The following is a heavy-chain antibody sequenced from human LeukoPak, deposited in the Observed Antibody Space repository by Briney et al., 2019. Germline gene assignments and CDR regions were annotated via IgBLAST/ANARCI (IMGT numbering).Heavy chain of an antibody. V-gene: IGHV4-4*07. J-gene: IGHJ3*02. D-gene: IGHD2-2*02. CDR1: GGSISSYY. Sequence: SETLSLTCTVSGGSISSYYWSWIRQPAGKGLEWIGRIYTSGSTNYNPSLKSRVTMSVDTSKNQFSLKLSSVTAADTAVYYCARDGARVGPYQLLYRARGDAFDIWGQGTMVTVSS. CDR2: IYTSGST. CDR3: ARDGARVGPYQLLYRARGDAFDI.